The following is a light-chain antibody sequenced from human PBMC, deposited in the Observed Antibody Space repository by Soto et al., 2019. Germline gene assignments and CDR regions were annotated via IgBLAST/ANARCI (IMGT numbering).Light chain of an antibody. J-gene: IGKJ2*01. V-gene: IGKV1-39*01. CDR2: TAS. CDR1: QRITTY. CDR3: QQSYSTPYT. Sequence: IHMTQSPSSLSASVGDRVTITCRASQRITTYLNWYQQKPWKDPKLLISTASTLQGGVPSRFSGSVSGTDFTLTITTLQPEDFATYFCQQSYSTPYTFGQGTKLEIK.